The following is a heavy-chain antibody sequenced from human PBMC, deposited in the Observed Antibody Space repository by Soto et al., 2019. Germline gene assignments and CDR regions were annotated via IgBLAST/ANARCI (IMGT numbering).Heavy chain of an antibody. V-gene: IGHV3-48*04. Sequence: GGSLRLSCAASGFTFSTYSMNWVRQAPGKGLEWVSYISSSSSTIFYTDSVKGRFTISRDNAKNSLYLQMNSLRAEDAALYYCAKDVEMATVYYFDYWGQGTLVTVSS. CDR2: ISSSSSTI. J-gene: IGHJ4*02. CDR3: AKDVEMATVYYFDY. D-gene: IGHD4-4*01. CDR1: GFTFSTYS.